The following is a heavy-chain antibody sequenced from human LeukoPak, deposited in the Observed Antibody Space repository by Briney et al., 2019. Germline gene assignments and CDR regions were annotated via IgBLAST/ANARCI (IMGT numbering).Heavy chain of an antibody. CDR3: ARVSPQYFYDSSGYFLFDY. D-gene: IGHD3-22*01. CDR1: GGSISSSSYY. V-gene: IGHV4-39*07. J-gene: IGHJ4*02. Sequence: SETLSLTCTVSGGSISSSSYYWGWIRQPPGKGLEWIGSIYYSGSTYYNPSLKSRVTISVDTSKNQFSLKLSSVTAADTAVYYCARVSPQYFYDSSGYFLFDYWGQGTLVTVSS. CDR2: IYYSGST.